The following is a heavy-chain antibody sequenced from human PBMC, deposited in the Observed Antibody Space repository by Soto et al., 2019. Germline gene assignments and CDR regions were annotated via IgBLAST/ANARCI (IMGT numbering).Heavy chain of an antibody. CDR3: ARVPFNWGIDY. J-gene: IGHJ4*02. CDR2: INSDGSST. D-gene: IGHD7-27*01. V-gene: IGHV3-74*01. CDR1: GFTFSSYW. Sequence: GGSLRLSCAASGFTFSSYWMHWVRQAPGKGLVWVSRINSDGSSTSYADSVKGRFTISRDNAKNTLYLQMNSLRAEDTGVYYCARVPFNWGIDYWGQGTLVTVSS.